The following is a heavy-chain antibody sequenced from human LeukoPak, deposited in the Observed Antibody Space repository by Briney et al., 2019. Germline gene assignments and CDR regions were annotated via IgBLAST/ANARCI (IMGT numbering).Heavy chain of an antibody. CDR3: AKDTCSSTSCCNDY. CDR1: GFTFDYYA. Sequence: GGSLRLSCAASGFTFDYYAMHWVRQAPGKGLEWVSGISWNSGSIGYADSVKGRFTISRDNAKNSLYLQMNSLRAEDTALYYCAKDTCSSTSCCNDYWGQGTLVTVSS. CDR2: ISWNSGSI. V-gene: IGHV3-9*01. J-gene: IGHJ4*02. D-gene: IGHD2-2*01.